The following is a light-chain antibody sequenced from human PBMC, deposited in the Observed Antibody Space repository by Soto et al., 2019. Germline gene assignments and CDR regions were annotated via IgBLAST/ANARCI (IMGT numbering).Light chain of an antibody. CDR1: QSVSSN. CDR3: QQYNNLTPWT. V-gene: IGKV3-15*01. Sequence: EIVMTQSPATLSVSPGERATLSCRASQSVSSNLAWYQQKPGQAPRLLIYGASTRATGIPARFSGSGSGTEFTLTISSLQSEDFAVYYCQQYNNLTPWTFGQGTKLEIK. J-gene: IGKJ2*02. CDR2: GAS.